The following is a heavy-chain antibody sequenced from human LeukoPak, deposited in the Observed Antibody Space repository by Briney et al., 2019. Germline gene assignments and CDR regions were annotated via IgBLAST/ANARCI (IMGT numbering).Heavy chain of an antibody. CDR2: IYPGDSDT. Sequence: GESLKISCKDSGYSFTTYWIGWVRQMPGKGLEWMGIIYPGDSDTRYRPSFQGQVTISADKSISTAYLQWSSLKASDTAIYYCARQKPYSSSWYGVAFDIWGQGTMVTVSS. J-gene: IGHJ3*02. V-gene: IGHV5-51*01. D-gene: IGHD6-13*01. CDR3: ARQKPYSSSWYGVAFDI. CDR1: GYSFTTYW.